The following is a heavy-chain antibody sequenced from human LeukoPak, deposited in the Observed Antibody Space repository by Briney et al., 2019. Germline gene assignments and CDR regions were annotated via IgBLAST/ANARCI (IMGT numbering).Heavy chain of an antibody. V-gene: IGHV1-24*01. CDR1: GYTLTELS. Sequence: ASVKVSCKVSGYTLTELSMHWVRQAPGKGLEWMGGFDPEDGEIIYAQKFQGRVTMTEDTSTDTAYVELSSLRSEDTAVYYCATSLGATPHFDYWGQGTLVTVSS. D-gene: IGHD1-26*01. CDR3: ATSLGATPHFDY. CDR2: FDPEDGEI. J-gene: IGHJ4*02.